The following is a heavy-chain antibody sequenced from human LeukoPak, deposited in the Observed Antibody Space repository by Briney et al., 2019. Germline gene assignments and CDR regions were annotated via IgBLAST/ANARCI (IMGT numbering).Heavy chain of an antibody. Sequence: SETLSLTCTVSGGSISSGGYYWSWIRQHPGKGLEWIGYIYYSGSTYYNPSLKSRVTISVDTSKNQFSLKLSSVTAADTAVYYCARGAMAGEWFGIDPDAFDIWGQGTMVTVSS. CDR3: ARGAMAGEWFGIDPDAFDI. CDR1: GGSISSGGYY. V-gene: IGHV4-31*03. J-gene: IGHJ3*02. D-gene: IGHD3-10*01. CDR2: IYYSGST.